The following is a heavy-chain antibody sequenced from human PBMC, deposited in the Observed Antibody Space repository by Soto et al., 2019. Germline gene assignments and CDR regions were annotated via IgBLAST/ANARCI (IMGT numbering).Heavy chain of an antibody. CDR1: GFTFSSYA. CDR3: ARPIYDLDAFDI. D-gene: IGHD3-22*01. CDR2: ISYDGSNK. J-gene: IGHJ3*02. V-gene: IGHV3-30-3*01. Sequence: QVQLVESGGGVVQPGRSLRLSCAASGFTFSSYAMHWVRQAPGKGLEWVAVISYDGSNKYYADSVKVRFTISRDNSKNTLDLQMNSLRAEDTAVYYCARPIYDLDAFDIWGQGTMVTVSS.